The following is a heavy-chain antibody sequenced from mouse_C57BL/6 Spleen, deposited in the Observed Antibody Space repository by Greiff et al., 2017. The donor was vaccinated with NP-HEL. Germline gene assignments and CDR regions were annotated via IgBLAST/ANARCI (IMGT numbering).Heavy chain of an antibody. CDR2: INPSTGGT. CDR3: ARTGFDY. J-gene: IGHJ2*01. CDR1: GYSFTGYY. D-gene: IGHD4-1*01. V-gene: IGHV1-43*01. Sequence: EVQLQQSGPELVKPGASVKISCKASGYSFTGYYMHWVKQSSEKSLEWIGEINPSTGGTSYNQKFKGKATLTVDKSSSTAYMQLKSLTSEDSAVYYCARTGFDYWGQGTTLTVSS.